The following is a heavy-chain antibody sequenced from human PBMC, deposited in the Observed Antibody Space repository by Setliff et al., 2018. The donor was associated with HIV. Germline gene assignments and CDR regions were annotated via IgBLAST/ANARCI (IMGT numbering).Heavy chain of an antibody. CDR2: VYQSGST. CDR3: ARHRDPPGTSWIYYYYYMDL. CDR1: GGSFSGYY. Sequence: PSETLSLTCAVYGGSFSGYYWSWIRQPPGKGLEWIGSVYQSGSTSYNPSLSSRLTISVDTSKNHVSLRLSSVTAADTGVYYCARHRDPPGTSWIYYYYYMDLWGEGTTVTVSS. D-gene: IGHD6-13*01. J-gene: IGHJ6*03. V-gene: IGHV4-34*01.